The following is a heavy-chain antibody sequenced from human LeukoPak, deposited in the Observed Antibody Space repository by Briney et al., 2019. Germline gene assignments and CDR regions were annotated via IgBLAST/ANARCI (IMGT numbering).Heavy chain of an antibody. D-gene: IGHD3-22*01. Sequence: ASVKVSCKAPGYTFTSYYMHWVRQAPGQGLEWMGIINPSGGSTSYAQKLQGRVTMTRDMSTSTVYMELSSLRSEDTAVYYCARGGPFTYYYDSSGYYIDYWGQGTLVTVS. CDR2: INPSGGST. CDR1: GYTFTSYY. J-gene: IGHJ4*02. CDR3: ARGGPFTYYYDSSGYYIDY. V-gene: IGHV1-46*01.